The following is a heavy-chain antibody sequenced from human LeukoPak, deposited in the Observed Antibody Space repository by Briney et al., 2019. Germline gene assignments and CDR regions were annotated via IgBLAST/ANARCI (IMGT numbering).Heavy chain of an antibody. CDR1: GYTFTSYY. V-gene: IGHV1-46*01. D-gene: IGHD5-18*01. J-gene: IGHJ4*02. CDR3: ARQVLGYPDY. Sequence: ASVKVSCKASGYTFTSYYMHWVRQAPGQGLEWMGIINPSGGSTSYAQKFQGRVTMTRDTSTSIVYMELSSLGSEDTAVYYCARQVLGYPDYWGQGTLVTVSS. CDR2: INPSGGST.